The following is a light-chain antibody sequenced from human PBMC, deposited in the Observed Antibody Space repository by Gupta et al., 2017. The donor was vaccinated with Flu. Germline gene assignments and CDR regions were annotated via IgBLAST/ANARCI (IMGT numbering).Light chain of an antibody. Sequence: GTLSLSPGERATLPCRASQSVSSSYLAWYQQTPGQAPRLLIYGASTRATGIPDRFSGSGSGTDFTLTISRLEPEDFAVYYCQQYGHSPLTFGGGTKVEIK. J-gene: IGKJ4*01. CDR1: QSVSSSY. CDR3: QQYGHSPLT. V-gene: IGKV3-20*01. CDR2: GAS.